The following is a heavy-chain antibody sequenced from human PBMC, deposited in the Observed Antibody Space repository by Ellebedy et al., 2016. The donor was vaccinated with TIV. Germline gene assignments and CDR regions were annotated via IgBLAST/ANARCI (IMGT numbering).Heavy chain of an antibody. V-gene: IGHV5-51*01. CDR2: IYPGDSDT. Sequence: KVSXXGSGYSFTSYWIGWVRQMPGKGLEWMGIIYPGDSDTRYSPSFQGQVTISADKSISTAYLQWSSLKASDTAMYYCARQYCTNGVCYTGFDYWGQGTLVTVSS. CDR3: ARQYCTNGVCYTGFDY. J-gene: IGHJ4*02. CDR1: GYSFTSYW. D-gene: IGHD2-8*01.